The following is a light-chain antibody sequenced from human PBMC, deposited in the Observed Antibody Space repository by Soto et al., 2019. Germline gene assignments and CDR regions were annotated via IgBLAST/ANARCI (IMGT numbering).Light chain of an antibody. CDR1: QSISTW. J-gene: IGKJ1*01. CDR3: QKYKSYST. V-gene: IGKV1-5*01. Sequence: DIQMTQSPSTLSASVGDRVTITCRASQSISTWLAWYQQKPGKAPKLLIYDASSLESGVPSRFSGSVSGTEFTLTISSLQPDDFATYYCQKYKSYSTFGQGTKVDIK. CDR2: DAS.